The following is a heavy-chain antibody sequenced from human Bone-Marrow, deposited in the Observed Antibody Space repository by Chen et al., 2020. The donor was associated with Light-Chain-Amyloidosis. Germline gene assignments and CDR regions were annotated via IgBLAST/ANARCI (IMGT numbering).Heavy chain of an antibody. D-gene: IGHD5-18*01. CDR1: GFTFSSFG. CDR2: FSNGGKYE. Sequence: QGQLEESGGGVVQPGRSLRLSCAASGFTFSSFGMHWVRQAPGKGLEWGAVFSNGGKYEYYADSRKGRITIARENSNNTLYLQMNSLRAEDTAVYYCEKEIYLWLRYGMDVWGQGTTVTVS. CDR3: EKEIYLWLRYGMDV. V-gene: IGHV3-30*18. J-gene: IGHJ6*02.